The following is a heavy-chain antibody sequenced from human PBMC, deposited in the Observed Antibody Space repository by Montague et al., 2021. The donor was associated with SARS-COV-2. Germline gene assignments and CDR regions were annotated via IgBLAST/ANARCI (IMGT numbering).Heavy chain of an antibody. CDR1: GRSISSINW. V-gene: IGHV4-4*02. CDR3: ARTGYSSGWHSFDY. Sequence: SETLSLTCVVSGRSISSINWWSWVRKPPGKGLEWIGEIYHSGNTNYNPSLKSRVIISVDKSKNQFSLKLSSVTAADTAVYYCARTGYSSGWHSFDYWGQGTLVTVSS. D-gene: IGHD6-19*01. CDR2: IYHSGNT. J-gene: IGHJ4*02.